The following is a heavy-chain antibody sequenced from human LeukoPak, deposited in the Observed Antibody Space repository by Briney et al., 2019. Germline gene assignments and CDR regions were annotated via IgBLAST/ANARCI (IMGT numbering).Heavy chain of an antibody. J-gene: IGHJ4*02. CDR1: GFTFSGSA. V-gene: IGHV3-73*01. CDR3: TRHANGSIAAAGNFDY. D-gene: IGHD6-13*01. Sequence: PGGSLRLSCAASGFTFSGSAMHWVRQASGKGLEWVGRIRSKANSYATAYAASVKGRFTISRDDSKNTAYLQMNSLKTEDTAVYYCTRHANGSIAAAGNFDYWGREPWSPSPQ. CDR2: IRSKANSYAT.